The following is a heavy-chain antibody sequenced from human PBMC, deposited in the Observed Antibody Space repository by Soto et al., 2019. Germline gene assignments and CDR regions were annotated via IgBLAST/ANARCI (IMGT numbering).Heavy chain of an antibody. V-gene: IGHV3-30*18. J-gene: IGHJ4*02. CDR1: GFTFSSYG. CDR2: ISYDGSNK. Sequence: PGGSLRLSCAASGFTFSSYGMHWVRQAPGKGLEWVAVISYDGSNKYYADSVKGRFTIPRDNSKNTLYLQMNSLRAEDTAVYYCAKAEHLYDILTEDYFDYWGQGTLVTVSS. CDR3: AKAEHLYDILTEDYFDY. D-gene: IGHD3-9*01.